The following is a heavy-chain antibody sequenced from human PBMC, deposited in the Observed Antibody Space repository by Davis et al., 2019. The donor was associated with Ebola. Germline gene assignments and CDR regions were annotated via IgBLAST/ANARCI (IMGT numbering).Heavy chain of an antibody. D-gene: IGHD2-15*01. V-gene: IGHV3-7*03. CDR3: ARARGCSGGSCHNFDY. J-gene: IGHJ4*02. Sequence: GESLKISCAASGFTFRAYWMSWVRQAPGKGLEWVANINQDGTQKCSVDSVKGRFPISRDNAKNSLYLQMSSLRGEDTAVYYCARARGCSGGSCHNFDYWGQGILVTVSS. CDR2: INQDGTQK. CDR1: GFTFRAYW.